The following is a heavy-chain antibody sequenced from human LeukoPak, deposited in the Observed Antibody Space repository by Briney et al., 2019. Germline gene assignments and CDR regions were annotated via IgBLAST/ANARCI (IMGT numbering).Heavy chain of an antibody. J-gene: IGHJ5*02. V-gene: IGHV3-74*01. D-gene: IGHD2-15*01. Sequence: GGSLRLSFAASGFTFISYWMHWVRQAPGKGLVWVSRIKSDGSTTNYADSVKGRFTISRDNAENTLYLQMNSLRVEDTAVYYCTRRVSTTRWFDPWGQGTLVTVSS. CDR2: IKSDGSTT. CDR1: GFTFISYW. CDR3: TRRVSTTRWFDP.